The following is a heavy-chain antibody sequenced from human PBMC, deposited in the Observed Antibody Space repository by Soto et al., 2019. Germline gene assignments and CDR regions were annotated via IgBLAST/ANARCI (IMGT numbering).Heavy chain of an antibody. V-gene: IGHV6-1*01. CDR2: TYYRSKWYN. D-gene: IGHD2-2*01. J-gene: IGHJ6*02. CDR3: ARDRWGTYCSSTSCPLSYYYGMDV. CDR1: GDSVSSNSAA. Sequence: SQTLSLTCAISGDSVSSNSAAWNWIRQSPSRGLEWLGRTYYRSKWYNDYAVSVKSRITINPDTSKNQFSLQLNSVTPEDTAVYYCARDRWGTYCSSTSCPLSYYYGMDVWGQGTTVTVSS.